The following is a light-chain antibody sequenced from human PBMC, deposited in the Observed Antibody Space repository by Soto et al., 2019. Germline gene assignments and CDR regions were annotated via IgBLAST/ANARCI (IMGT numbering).Light chain of an antibody. Sequence: QAVVTQPPSASASLGASVKLTCTLSSGHNSYAIAWHQQQPEKGPRYWMKLNSDGSHSKGDGIPDRFSGSSSGAERYLTISSLQSEDEADYYCQTWSTDIRVFGGGTQLTVL. J-gene: IGLJ3*02. CDR3: QTWSTDIRV. CDR2: LNSDGSH. CDR1: SGHNSYA. V-gene: IGLV4-69*01.